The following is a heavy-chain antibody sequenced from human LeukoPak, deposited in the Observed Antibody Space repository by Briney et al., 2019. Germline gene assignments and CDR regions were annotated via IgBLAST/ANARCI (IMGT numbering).Heavy chain of an antibody. CDR1: GFSLSTSGMS. Sequence: ESGPTLVNPTQTLTLACTFSGFSLSTSGMSVTWVRQPPGKALEWLALLDWDDDAYYSTSLKTRLTISKDSSKNRVILTLTNVDPVDTATYYCARTPPIRSAGPTAWFIDLWGRGTLVTVSS. CDR2: LDWDDDA. CDR3: ARTPPIRSAGPTAWFIDL. V-gene: IGHV2-70*20. J-gene: IGHJ2*01. D-gene: IGHD3-16*01.